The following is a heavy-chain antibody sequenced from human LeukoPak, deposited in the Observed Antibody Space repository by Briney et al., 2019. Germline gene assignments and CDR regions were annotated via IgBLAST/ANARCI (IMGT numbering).Heavy chain of an antibody. J-gene: IGHJ4*02. Sequence: GGSLRLSCAASGFAFSDYWMSWVRQAPGKGLEWVANINEDGSKKHYLDSVEGRFTISRDNAKNSLYLQMNSLRAEDTAVFYCARDRDFHLHYWGQGTLVTVSS. D-gene: IGHD2-21*01. CDR1: GFAFSDYW. V-gene: IGHV3-7*03. CDR3: ARDRDFHLHY. CDR2: INEDGSKK.